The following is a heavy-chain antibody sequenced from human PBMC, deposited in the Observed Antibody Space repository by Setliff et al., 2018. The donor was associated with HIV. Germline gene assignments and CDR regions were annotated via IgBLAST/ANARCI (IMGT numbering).Heavy chain of an antibody. CDR3: AKDLCGGDCYGTGGFDY. CDR1: GFTFSSYW. J-gene: IGHJ4*02. CDR2: IKEDGSEK. Sequence: GASVRLSCAASGFTFSSYWMSWVRQAPGKGLEWVANIKEDGSEKYYVDSVKGRFTISRDNSKNTVYLQMNSLRGEDTAVYYCAKDLCGGDCYGTGGFDYWGQGTPVTVSS. V-gene: IGHV3-7*04. D-gene: IGHD2-21*01.